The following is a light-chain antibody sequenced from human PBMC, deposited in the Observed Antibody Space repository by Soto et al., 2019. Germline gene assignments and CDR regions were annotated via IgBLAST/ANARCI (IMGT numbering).Light chain of an antibody. Sequence: EIVLTQSPGTLSLSPGEGATLSCRASQSIGGNFLAWYQQRRGQAPRLLIHGASNRATGLPDRFSGSGSGTDFTLTISRLEPEDLSVYYCQQDGGSPLTVGQGTKVDVK. CDR1: QSIGGNF. J-gene: IGKJ1*01. CDR2: GAS. CDR3: QQDGGSPLT. V-gene: IGKV3-20*01.